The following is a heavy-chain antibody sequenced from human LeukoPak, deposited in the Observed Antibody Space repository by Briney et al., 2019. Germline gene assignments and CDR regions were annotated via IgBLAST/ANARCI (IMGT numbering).Heavy chain of an antibody. D-gene: IGHD2-21*02. V-gene: IGHV1-2*02. Sequence: APVKVSCKASGYIFTGYYMHWVRQAPGQGLEWMGWINPNSGGTNYAQKFQGRVTMTRDTSIGTAYMELSGLRSDDTAVYYCARAAGSDSRDYFDYWGQGTLVTVSS. CDR2: INPNSGGT. CDR1: GYIFTGYY. CDR3: ARAAGSDSRDYFDY. J-gene: IGHJ4*02.